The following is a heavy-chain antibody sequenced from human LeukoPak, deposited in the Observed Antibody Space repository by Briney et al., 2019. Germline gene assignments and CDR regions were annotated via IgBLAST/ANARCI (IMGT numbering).Heavy chain of an antibody. Sequence: GGSLGLSCVASGFTFSRFWMIWVRQAPGKGLEWVAMIKPDGSGEYYLDSVKGRFTISRDNAKNSLYLQMNSLRADDTAVYFCMTGYSSHWYNEGNYWGQGIVVTVSS. D-gene: IGHD6-19*01. CDR1: GFTFSRFW. CDR3: MTGYSSHWYNEGNY. V-gene: IGHV3-7*01. J-gene: IGHJ4*02. CDR2: IKPDGSGE.